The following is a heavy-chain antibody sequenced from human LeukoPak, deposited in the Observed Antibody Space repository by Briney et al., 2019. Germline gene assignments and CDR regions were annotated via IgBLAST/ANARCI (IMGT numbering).Heavy chain of an antibody. J-gene: IGHJ4*02. CDR3: AKAVTAAGTNY. V-gene: IGHV3-23*01. D-gene: IGHD2-2*01. Sequence: GGSLRLSCAASGFTFSNYAMNWVRQAPGKELEWVSVVSGSGSSTNYADSVKGRFTISRDNSKNTLYLQMNSLRAEDTAVYYCAKAVTAAGTNYWGQGTLVTVSS. CDR2: VSGSGSST. CDR1: GFTFSNYA.